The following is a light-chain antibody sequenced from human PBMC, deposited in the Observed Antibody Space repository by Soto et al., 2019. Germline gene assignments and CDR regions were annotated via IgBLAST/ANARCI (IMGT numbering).Light chain of an antibody. CDR1: QDIFSS. CDR3: QQSYNRPPIT. Sequence: IQMTQSPSSLSASVGDSVTITCRAGQDIFSSLNWYQHKPGKAPKLLIYAASNLQTGVPSRFSGSGSGTDFTLTISSLQPEDFATYYCQQSYNRPPITFGQGTRLEIK. CDR2: AAS. V-gene: IGKV1-39*01. J-gene: IGKJ5*01.